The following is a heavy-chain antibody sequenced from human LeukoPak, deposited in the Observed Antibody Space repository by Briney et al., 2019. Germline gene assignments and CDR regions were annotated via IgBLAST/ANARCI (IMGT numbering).Heavy chain of an antibody. D-gene: IGHD3-16*02. CDR1: GCSIRPNY. V-gene: IGHV4-59*12. CDR2: VYHSGRT. J-gene: IGHJ5*02. CDR3: AEMGCHLYDSYSYDPNWYYR. Sequence: KPSETLSLTCTVSGCSIRPNYWSWIRQAPQKGLEWIGNVYHSGRTNDGPSLKSRATISVDMSQNQISLKLTSATAADTALYYCAEMGCHLYDSYSYDPNWYYRWGQVILVSASS.